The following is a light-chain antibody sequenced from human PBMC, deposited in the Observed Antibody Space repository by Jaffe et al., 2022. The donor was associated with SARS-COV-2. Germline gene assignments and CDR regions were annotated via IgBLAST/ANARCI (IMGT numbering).Light chain of an antibody. CDR1: ESIGNY. J-gene: IGKJ1*01. Sequence: DIHMTQSPSSLSASVGDRVAITCRASESIGNYLNWYQQKPGKAPELLIYAASTLQSGVPSRFSGVGSGTDFTLTINSLQPEDFATYYCHQTYSTPRTFGQGTKVEI. CDR2: AAS. CDR3: HQTYSTPRT. V-gene: IGKV1-39*01.